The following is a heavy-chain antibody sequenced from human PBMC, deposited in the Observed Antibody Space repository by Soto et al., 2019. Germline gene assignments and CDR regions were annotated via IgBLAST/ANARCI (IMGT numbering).Heavy chain of an antibody. D-gene: IGHD2-2*01. V-gene: IGHV4-34*01. J-gene: IGHJ6*02. CDR1: GGSFSGYY. Sequence: TSETLSLTCAVYGGSFSGYYWSWIRQPPGKGLEWIGEINHSGSTNYNPSLKSRVTISVDTSKNQFSLKLSSVTAADTAVYYCARGLEALVPAAPAIVEDYYYYGMDVWGQGTTVTVSS. CDR2: INHSGST. CDR3: ARGLEALVPAAPAIVEDYYYYGMDV.